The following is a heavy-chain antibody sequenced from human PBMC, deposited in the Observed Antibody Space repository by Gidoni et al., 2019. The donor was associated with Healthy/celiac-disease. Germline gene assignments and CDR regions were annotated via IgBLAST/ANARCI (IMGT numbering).Heavy chain of an antibody. V-gene: IGHV3-30*18. J-gene: IGHJ6*02. CDR1: GFTFISYG. CDR2: ISYDGINK. Sequence: QVQLVESGGGVVQPGRSRRLSGAASGFTFISYGIHWVRQAPGQGLEWVAVISYDGINKYYAASVKGRFTISRDNSKNTLYLQMNSLRAEDTAVYYCAKSHGMDVWGQGTTVTVSS. CDR3: AKSHGMDV.